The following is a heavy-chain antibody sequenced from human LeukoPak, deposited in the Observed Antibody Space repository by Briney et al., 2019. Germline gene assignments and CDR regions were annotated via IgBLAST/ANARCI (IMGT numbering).Heavy chain of an antibody. CDR2: IRATSGIT. Sequence: GGSLRLSCAASGFSFTDYAMSWVRQAPGKELEWVSDIRATSGITYYADSVKGRFTISRDNSKKMLYLQMNSLRADDTALYYCARDSDFYDSLTFYGMDVWGQGTTVIVSS. CDR3: ARDSDFYDSLTFYGMDV. J-gene: IGHJ6*02. CDR1: GFSFTDYA. V-gene: IGHV3-23*01. D-gene: IGHD3-3*01.